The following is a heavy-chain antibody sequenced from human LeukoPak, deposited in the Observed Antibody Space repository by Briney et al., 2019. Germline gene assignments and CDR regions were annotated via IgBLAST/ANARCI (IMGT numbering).Heavy chain of an antibody. J-gene: IGHJ4*02. CDR2: IYRSGST. Sequence: SETLSLTCAVSGGSISSSNWWSWVRQPPGKGLEWIGEIYRSGSTNYNPSLKSRVTISLDKSKNQFSLRLSSVTAADTAVYYCARVTGYMIEDYFDYWGQGILVTVSS. CDR1: GGSISSSNW. D-gene: IGHD3-9*01. V-gene: IGHV4-4*02. CDR3: ARVTGYMIEDYFDY.